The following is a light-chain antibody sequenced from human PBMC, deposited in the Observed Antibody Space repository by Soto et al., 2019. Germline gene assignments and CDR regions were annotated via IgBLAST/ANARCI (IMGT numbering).Light chain of an antibody. CDR3: CSSAPESTYV. CDR1: SSVVGAKNS. Sequence: QATGTESARVSGYTGESTISSRNRTSSVVGAKNSVSSYQQHPRTPPQVIIYKGTQRPSGVSNRFSGSTSGNAASLTISALQADDEADYFCCSSAPESTYVFGTGTKVTVL. CDR2: KGT. J-gene: IGLJ1*01. V-gene: IGLV2-23*01.